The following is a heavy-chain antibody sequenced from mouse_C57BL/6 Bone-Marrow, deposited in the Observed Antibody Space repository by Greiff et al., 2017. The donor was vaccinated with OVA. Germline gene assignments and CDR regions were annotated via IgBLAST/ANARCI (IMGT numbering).Heavy chain of an antibody. V-gene: IGHV1-7*01. J-gene: IGHJ2*01. D-gene: IGHD1-1*01. Sequence: VQLQQSGAELAKPGASVKLSCKASGYTFTSYWMHWVKQRPGQGLEWIGYINPSSGYTKYNQKFKDKATLTADKSSSAAYMQLISLSYEDSAVYYCARITTVVADYWGQGTTLTVSS. CDR1: GYTFTSYW. CDR2: INPSSGYT. CDR3: ARITTVVADY.